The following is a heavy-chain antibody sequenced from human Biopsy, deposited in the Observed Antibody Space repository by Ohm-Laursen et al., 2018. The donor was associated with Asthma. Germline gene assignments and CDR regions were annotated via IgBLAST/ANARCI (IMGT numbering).Heavy chain of an antibody. CDR3: ARAVDYSHYYGIDF. CDR1: VYTFNSAG. V-gene: IGHV1-18*01. CDR2: ISVDNGKT. D-gene: IGHD4-23*01. J-gene: IGHJ6*01. Sequence: SVKASCTTSVYTFNSAGITWVRQAPGQGLEWMGWISVDNGKTKVAQKFQDRVTMITDTSTSTAYMELRSLRSDDTAVYFCARAVDYSHYYGIDFWGQGTTVTVSP.